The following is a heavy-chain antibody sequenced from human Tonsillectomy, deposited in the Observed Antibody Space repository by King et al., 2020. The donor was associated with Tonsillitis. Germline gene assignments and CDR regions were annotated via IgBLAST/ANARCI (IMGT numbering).Heavy chain of an antibody. CDR2: IIPIFGTA. V-gene: IGHV1-69*01. Sequence: VQLVESGAEVKKPGSSVKVSCTASGGTFSSYAISWVRQAPGQGLEWGGGIIPIFGTANYAQKFQGRVTITADESTSTAYMELSSLRSEDTAVYYCARGVDYGDYGDYSGYGIDVWGPGTTVTVSS. D-gene: IGHD4-17*01. CDR1: GGTFSSYA. J-gene: IGHJ6*02. CDR3: ARGVDYGDYGDYSGYGIDV.